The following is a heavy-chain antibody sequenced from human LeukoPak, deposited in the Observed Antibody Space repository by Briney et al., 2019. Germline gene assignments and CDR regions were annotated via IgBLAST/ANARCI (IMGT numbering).Heavy chain of an antibody. CDR2: IYYSGST. V-gene: IGHV4-59*01. Sequence: SETLSLTCAVTGGSIRNYFGSWFRQPPGKGLEWIGYIYYSGSTNYNPSLNSRVTISVDTSKNQFSLKLNSMTAADTAMYYCARVKIPVGYSYGSFAYWGQGTLVTVSS. J-gene: IGHJ4*02. CDR1: GGSIRNYF. CDR3: ARVKIPVGYSYGSFAY. D-gene: IGHD5-18*01.